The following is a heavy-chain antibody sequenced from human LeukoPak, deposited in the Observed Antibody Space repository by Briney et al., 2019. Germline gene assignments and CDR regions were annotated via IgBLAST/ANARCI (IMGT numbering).Heavy chain of an antibody. CDR2: ISSSGSTI. Sequence: GGSLRLSCAASGFTFSSYEMNWVRQAPGKGLEWVSYISSSGSTIYYADSVKGRFTISRDNAKNSLYLQMNSLRAEDTAVYYCARASGYSRNLDFDYWGQGTLVTVSS. J-gene: IGHJ4*02. V-gene: IGHV3-48*03. D-gene: IGHD4-23*01. CDR1: GFTFSSYE. CDR3: ARASGYSRNLDFDY.